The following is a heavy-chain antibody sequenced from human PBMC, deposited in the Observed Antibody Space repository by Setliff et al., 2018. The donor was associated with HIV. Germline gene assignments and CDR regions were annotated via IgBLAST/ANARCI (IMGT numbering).Heavy chain of an antibody. CDR3: ARGGQYDSGGYYPPPAGRIDS. V-gene: IGHV5-51*01. D-gene: IGHD3-22*01. CDR2: IYPDDSYT. Sequence: GESLKISCQGSANSFATYWIGWVRQMPGKGLEWMGIIYPDDSYTRYSPSFQGQVTISADKSINTAYLQWRSLKASDTAMYYCARGGQYDSGGYYPPPAGRIDSWGQGTLVTVSS. J-gene: IGHJ4*02. CDR1: ANSFATYW.